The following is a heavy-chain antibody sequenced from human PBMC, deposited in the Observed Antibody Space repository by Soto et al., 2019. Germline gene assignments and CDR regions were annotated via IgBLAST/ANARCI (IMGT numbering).Heavy chain of an antibody. Sequence: GGSLRLSCAASGSTFSNAWMGWVRQAPGKGLEWGCRVKSKSNGGTTDYAASVKGRFTISRDDSKNRLYLQMNRVKTEITAEYYCTTLGFDTRGQGTLVPVSS. V-gene: IGHV3-15*01. J-gene: IGHJ5*02. CDR3: TTLGFDT. CDR2: VKSKSNGGTT. CDR1: GSTFSNAW.